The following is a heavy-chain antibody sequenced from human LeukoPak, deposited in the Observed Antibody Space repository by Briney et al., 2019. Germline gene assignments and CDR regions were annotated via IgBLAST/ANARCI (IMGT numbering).Heavy chain of an antibody. CDR1: GGSISSGSYY. CDR2: IYTSGST. D-gene: IGHD1-7*01. Sequence: SETLSLTCTVSGGSISSGSYYWSWIRQPAGKGLEWIGRIYTSGSTNYNPSLKSRVTISVDTSKNQFSLELSSVTAADTAVYYCARDPLPNYGFDPWGQGTLVTVSS. V-gene: IGHV4-61*02. CDR3: ARDPLPNYGFDP. J-gene: IGHJ5*02.